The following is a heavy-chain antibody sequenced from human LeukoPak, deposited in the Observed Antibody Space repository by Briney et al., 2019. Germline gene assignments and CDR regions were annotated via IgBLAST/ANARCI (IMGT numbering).Heavy chain of an antibody. J-gene: IGHJ3*02. V-gene: IGHV4-59*01. CDR3: ASHVGSVDAFDI. CDR2: IYYSGST. CDR1: GGSISRYY. Sequence: SETLSLTCTVSGGSISRYYWSWMRQPPGKGLEGVGYIYYSGSTNYNPSLKSRVTISVDTSKNQFSLKLSSVTAADTAVYYCASHVGSVDAFDIWGQGTMVTVSS. D-gene: IGHD3-10*01.